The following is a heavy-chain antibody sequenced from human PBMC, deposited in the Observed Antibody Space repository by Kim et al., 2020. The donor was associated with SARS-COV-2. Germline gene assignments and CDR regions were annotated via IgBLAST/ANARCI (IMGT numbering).Heavy chain of an antibody. Sequence: YNPSLKSRVTISVDTSKNQFSLKLSSVTAADTAVYYCASWVKYYYYGMDVWGQGTTVTVSS. CDR3: ASWVKYYYYGMDV. D-gene: IGHD2-21*01. V-gene: IGHV4-31*02. J-gene: IGHJ6*02.